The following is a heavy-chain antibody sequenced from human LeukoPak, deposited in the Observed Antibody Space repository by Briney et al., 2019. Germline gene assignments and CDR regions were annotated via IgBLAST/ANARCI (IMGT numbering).Heavy chain of an antibody. CDR1: GFTLSSAS. J-gene: IGHJ4*02. CDR3: ADNLSR. Sequence: GGSLRLSCVASGFTLSSASMNWVRQAPGKGLEWISYSERSSNTIYYADSVRGRFPISRDSAKNSLYLQMNSLRAEDTAVYFCADNLSRWGQGTLVTVSS. D-gene: IGHD1-1*01. CDR2: SERSSNTI. V-gene: IGHV3-48*04.